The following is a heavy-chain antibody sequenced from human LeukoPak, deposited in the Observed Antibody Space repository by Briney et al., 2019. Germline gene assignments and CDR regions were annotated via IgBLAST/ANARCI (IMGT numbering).Heavy chain of an antibody. V-gene: IGHV1-18*01. J-gene: IGHJ5*02. CDR3: ARWAGTTGQDWFDP. CDR1: GYTFTSCG. Sequence: ASVKVSCKASGYTFTSCGISWVRQAPGQGVEWMGWISAYNGNTNYAQKLQGRVTMTTDTSTSTAYMELRSLRSDDTAVYYCARWAGTTGQDWFDPWGQGTLVTVSS. CDR2: ISAYNGNT. D-gene: IGHD1-1*01.